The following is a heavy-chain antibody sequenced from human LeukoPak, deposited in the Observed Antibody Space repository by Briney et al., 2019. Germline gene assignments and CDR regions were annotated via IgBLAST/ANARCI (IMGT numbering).Heavy chain of an antibody. CDR3: AREPLQPDGDGAVDY. D-gene: IGHD7-27*01. CDR1: GYTFTSYG. CDR2: ISAYNGNT. Sequence: ASVKVSCKASGYTFTSYGISWVRQAPGQGLEWMGWISAYNGNTNYAQKLQGRVTMTTDTSTSTAYIELRSLRSDDTAVYYCAREPLQPDGDGAVDYWGQGTLVTVSS. V-gene: IGHV1-18*01. J-gene: IGHJ4*02.